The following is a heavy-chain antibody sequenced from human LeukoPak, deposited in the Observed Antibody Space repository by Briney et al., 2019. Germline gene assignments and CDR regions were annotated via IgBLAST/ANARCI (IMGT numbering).Heavy chain of an antibody. CDR1: GGSFGGYY. Sequence: SETLSLTCAVYGGSFGGYYWSWIRQPPGKGLEWIGEINHSGSTTHNPPPKSRVSISVATSKNKFCRKLRSVTAAATAGSYCARLRGWDYFDYWGQRTLVTVSS. V-gene: IGHV4-34*01. D-gene: IGHD6-19*01. CDR2: INHSGST. J-gene: IGHJ4*02. CDR3: ARLRGWDYFDY.